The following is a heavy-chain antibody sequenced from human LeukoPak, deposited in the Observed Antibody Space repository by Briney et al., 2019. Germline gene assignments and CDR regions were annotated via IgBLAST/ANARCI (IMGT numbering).Heavy chain of an antibody. D-gene: IGHD6-19*01. V-gene: IGHV4-59*12. CDR3: ARASRGPPDY. CDR1: GGSISSYY. J-gene: IGHJ4*02. Sequence: SETLSLTCTVSGGSISSYYWSWIRQPPGKGLEWIGYIHYSGSTNYNPSLKSRVTMSVDTSKNQFSLKLSSVTAADTAVYYCARASRGPPDYWGQGTLVTASS. CDR2: IHYSGST.